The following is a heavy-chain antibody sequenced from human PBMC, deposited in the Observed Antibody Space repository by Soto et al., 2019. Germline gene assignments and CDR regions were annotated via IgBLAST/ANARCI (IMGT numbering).Heavy chain of an antibody. D-gene: IGHD2-2*01. CDR2: FSSIGSTI. Sequence: GGSLRLSCAASGFTFSDYYMSWIRQAPGKGLEWVSYFSSIGSTIYYAVSVKGRFTISRDNAKNSPYLQMNSLRAEDTAVYYCASERYCSSTSYRNDAFDIWGQGTMVTVSS. CDR3: ASERYCSSTSYRNDAFDI. CDR1: GFTFSDYY. V-gene: IGHV3-11*01. J-gene: IGHJ3*02.